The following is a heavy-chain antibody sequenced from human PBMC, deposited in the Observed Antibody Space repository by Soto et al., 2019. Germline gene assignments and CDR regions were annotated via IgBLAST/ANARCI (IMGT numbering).Heavy chain of an antibody. CDR3: ARGSNYDIADYYYYMDV. CDR2: IIPIFGTA. D-gene: IGHD4-4*01. V-gene: IGHV1-69*13. Sequence: SVKVSCKASGGTFSSYAISWVRQAPGQGLEWMGGIIPIFGTANYAQKFQGRVTITADESTSTAYMELSSLRSEDTAVYYCARGSNYDIADYYYYMDVWGKGTTVTVSS. J-gene: IGHJ6*03. CDR1: GGTFSSYA.